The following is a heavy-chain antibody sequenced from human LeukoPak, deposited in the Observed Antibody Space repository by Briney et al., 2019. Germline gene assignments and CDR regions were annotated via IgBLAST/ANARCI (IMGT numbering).Heavy chain of an antibody. D-gene: IGHD2-15*01. CDR2: IYYSGST. V-gene: IGHV4-39*01. Sequence: SETLSLTCTVSGGSISSSSYYWGWIRQPPGKGLEWIGSIYYSGSTYYNPSLKSRVTISVDTSKNQFSLKLSPVAAADTAVYYCASRYCSGGSCPFDYWGQGTLVTVSS. CDR3: ASRYCSGGSCPFDY. J-gene: IGHJ4*02. CDR1: GGSISSSSYY.